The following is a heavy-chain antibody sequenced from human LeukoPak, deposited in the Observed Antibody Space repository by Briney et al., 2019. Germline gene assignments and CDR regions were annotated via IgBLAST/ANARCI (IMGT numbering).Heavy chain of an antibody. D-gene: IGHD2-2*01. J-gene: IGHJ4*02. CDR3: ARLYCSSTSCFDY. CDR2: IYYSGST. Sequence: SETLSLTCTVSGGSISSYYWSWIRRPPGKGLEWIGYIYYSGSTNYNPSLKSRVTISVDTSKNQFSLKLSSVTAADTAVYYCARLYCSSTSCFDYWGQGTLVTVSS. V-gene: IGHV4-59*08. CDR1: GGSISSYY.